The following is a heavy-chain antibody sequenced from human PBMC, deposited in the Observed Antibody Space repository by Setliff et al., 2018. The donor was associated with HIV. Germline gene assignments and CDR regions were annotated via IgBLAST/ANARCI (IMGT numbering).Heavy chain of an antibody. D-gene: IGHD3-22*01. V-gene: IGHV3-30-3*01. CDR3: ARETMYDSRGYLSHYFDY. CDR2: ISYDGINK. Sequence: SLRLSCAASGFTFSNYAMHWVRQAPGKGLEWVAVISYDGINKYYADSVKGRFTISRDNSKNTLYLQMNSLRVEDTAVYYCARETMYDSRGYLSHYFDYWGQGTPVTVSS. J-gene: IGHJ4*02. CDR1: GFTFSNYA.